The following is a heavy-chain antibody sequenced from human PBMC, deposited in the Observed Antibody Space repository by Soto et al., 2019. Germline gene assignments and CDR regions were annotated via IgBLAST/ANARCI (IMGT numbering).Heavy chain of an antibody. CDR3: AGGGSFDY. Sequence: EVQLVESGGDLVQPGGSLRLSCAASGFTFSSYSMNWVRQAPGKGLEWGSYISGSRSSIYYADSVKGRFTISRDNAKTSLYLRMNSLRDEDTAVYYDAGGGSFDYWGQGTLVTVSS. CDR2: ISGSRSSI. CDR1: GFTFSSYS. D-gene: IGHD3-16*01. J-gene: IGHJ4*02. V-gene: IGHV3-48*02.